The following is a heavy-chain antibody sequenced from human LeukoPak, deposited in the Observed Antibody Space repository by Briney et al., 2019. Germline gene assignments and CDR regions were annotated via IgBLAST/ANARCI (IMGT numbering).Heavy chain of an antibody. Sequence: PSETLSLTCTVSGGSISSYYWSWIRQPPGKGLEWIGYIYYSGSTNYNPSLKSRVTISVDTSKNQFSLKLSSVTAADTAVYYCASTPTPYYYNSSGYYWGSYFDYWGQGTLVTVSS. CDR2: IYYSGST. V-gene: IGHV4-59*08. J-gene: IGHJ4*02. CDR3: ASTPTPYYYNSSGYYWGSYFDY. CDR1: GGSISSYY. D-gene: IGHD3-22*01.